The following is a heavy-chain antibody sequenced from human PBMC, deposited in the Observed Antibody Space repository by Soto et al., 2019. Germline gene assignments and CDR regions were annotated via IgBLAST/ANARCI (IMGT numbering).Heavy chain of an antibody. J-gene: IGHJ6*02. V-gene: IGHV4-30-2*01. CDR2: IYESGST. CDR1: GGSISSGGYS. CDR3: ARAHYGDYGYGMDV. Sequence: QLQLQESGSGLVKPSQTLSLTCAVSGGSISSGGYSWSWIRQPPGKGLEWIGYIYESGSTYYNPSLKSRVTISVDRSKNQFSLKRSSVTAADTAVYYCARAHYGDYGYGMDVWGQGTTVTVSS. D-gene: IGHD4-17*01.